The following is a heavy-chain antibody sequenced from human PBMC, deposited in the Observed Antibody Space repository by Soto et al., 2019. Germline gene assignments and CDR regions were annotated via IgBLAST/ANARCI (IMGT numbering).Heavy chain of an antibody. CDR3: AEGAQGEMATGFQAFDL. V-gene: IGHV3-23*01. CDR1: EFTFSSYA. Sequence: EVQLLESGGGLVQPGGSLRLSCVAFEFTFSSYAMSWVRQAPGKGLEWVSAISYSGGSTYYADSVKGRFTISRDNSKKTLFLQENSRRDEDMAVYYCAEGAQGEMATGFQAFDLWGQGTMVTVSS. CDR2: ISYSGGST. J-gene: IGHJ3*01. D-gene: IGHD5-12*01.